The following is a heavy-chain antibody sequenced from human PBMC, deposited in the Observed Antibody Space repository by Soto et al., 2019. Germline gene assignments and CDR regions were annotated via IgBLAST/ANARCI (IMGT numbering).Heavy chain of an antibody. Sequence: GGSLRLSCAASGFAFSDYSMTWVRQAPGKGLEWISYIDYPSSTKRYADSVTGRFTISRDNAKNSLYLQMNSPRDEDTAVYYCAREIYSRNDYWGQGTLVTVSS. J-gene: IGHJ4*02. D-gene: IGHD2-21*01. CDR2: IDYPSSTK. CDR1: GFAFSDYS. CDR3: AREIYSRNDY. V-gene: IGHV3-48*02.